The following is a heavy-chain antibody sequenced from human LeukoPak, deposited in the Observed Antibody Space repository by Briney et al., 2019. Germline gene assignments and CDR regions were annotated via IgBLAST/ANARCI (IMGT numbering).Heavy chain of an antibody. V-gene: IGHV1-2*02. J-gene: IGHJ5*02. D-gene: IGHD2-2*01. Sequence: ASVKVSCKASGYTFTSYDINWVRQAPGQGLEWMGWINLNSGGTNYAQKFQGRVTMTRDTSISTAYMELSRLRSDDTAVYYCARRSELIVVVPAAMGWFDPWGQGTLVTVSS. CDR2: INLNSGGT. CDR3: ARRSELIVVVPAAMGWFDP. CDR1: GYTFTSYD.